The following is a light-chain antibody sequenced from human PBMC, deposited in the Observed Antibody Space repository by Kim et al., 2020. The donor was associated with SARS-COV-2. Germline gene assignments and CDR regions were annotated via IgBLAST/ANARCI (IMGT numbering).Light chain of an antibody. CDR2: DID. J-gene: IGLJ3*02. CDR1: TGAVTSSHY. CDR3: LLTYRGPRV. V-gene: IGLV7-46*01. Sequence: QAVVTQEPSLTVSPGGTVTLTCGSSTGAVTSSHYPYWFQQKPGQAPRALIYDIDRKHSWTPARFSGSLSGGTAALTLSGAQPEDEADYYCLLTYRGPRVFGGGTQLTVL.